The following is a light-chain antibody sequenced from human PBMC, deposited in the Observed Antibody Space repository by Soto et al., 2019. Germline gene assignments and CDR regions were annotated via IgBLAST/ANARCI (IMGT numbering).Light chain of an antibody. J-gene: IGLJ1*01. CDR1: NSDVGAYNY. CDR3: SSYTTSSTYV. V-gene: IGLV2-14*03. Sequence: QSALTQPASVSGSPGQSITISCTGTNSDVGAYNYVSWYQQHPGKAPKLMIYDVTNRPSVFSNRFSGSKSGYTASLTISGLQAEDEADYYCSSYTTSSTYVFGTGTKVTV. CDR2: DVT.